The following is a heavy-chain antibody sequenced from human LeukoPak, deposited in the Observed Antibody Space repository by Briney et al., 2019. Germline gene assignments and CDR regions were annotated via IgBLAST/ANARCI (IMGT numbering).Heavy chain of an antibody. J-gene: IGHJ6*03. D-gene: IGHD6-13*01. CDR2: ISWNRDDT. CDR1: GFTFDDYA. Sequence: TGGSPILSWEASGFTFDDYAMHWVRQVPGKGPELVSGISWNRDDTGYADSVKGRFTISRDNAKNSLYLQMNSLRGEDTALYYCAKGGIYRGFYYYYMDVWGKGTTVTISS. V-gene: IGHV3-9*01. CDR3: AKGGIYRGFYYYYMDV.